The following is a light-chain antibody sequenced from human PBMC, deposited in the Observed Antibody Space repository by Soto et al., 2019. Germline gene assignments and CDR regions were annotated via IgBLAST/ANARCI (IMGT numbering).Light chain of an antibody. Sequence: QSALTQPASVSGAPGQSITISCTGTSSDVGAYNYVSWYQHHPGKAPKLMIYGVSNRPSGVSNRFSGSKSGNTASLTISGLQAEDEADYYCNSFTTSSTLVFGGGTQLTVL. J-gene: IGLJ2*01. V-gene: IGLV2-14*03. CDR3: NSFTTSSTLV. CDR2: GVS. CDR1: SSDVGAYNY.